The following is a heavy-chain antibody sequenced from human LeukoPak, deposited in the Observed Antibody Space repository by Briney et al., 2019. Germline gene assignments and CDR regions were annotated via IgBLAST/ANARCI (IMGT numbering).Heavy chain of an antibody. D-gene: IGHD1-1*01. J-gene: IGHJ4*02. CDR3: ARARNEKSIDY. V-gene: IGHV3-21*01. CDR2: ISSSSSYI. CDR1: GFTFSSYS. Sequence: GGSLRLSSAASGFTFSSYSMNWVRQAPGKGLEWVSSISSSSSYIYYADSVKGRFTISRDNAKNSLYLQMNSLRAEDTAVYYCARARNEKSIDYWGQGTLVTVSS.